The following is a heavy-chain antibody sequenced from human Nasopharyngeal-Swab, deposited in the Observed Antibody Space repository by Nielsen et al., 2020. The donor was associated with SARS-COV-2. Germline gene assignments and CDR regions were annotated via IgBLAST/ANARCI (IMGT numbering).Heavy chain of an antibody. CDR3: ALDIVVAVAAILPRFDY. Sequence: GQSLKISCAASGFTFSSYAMGWVRQAPGKGLEWVSAISGSGGSTYYADSVKGRFTISRDNSKNTLYLQMNSLRAEDTAVYYCALDIVVAVAAILPRFDYWGQGTLVTVSS. J-gene: IGHJ4*02. D-gene: IGHD2-15*01. CDR2: ISGSGGST. CDR1: GFTFSSYA. V-gene: IGHV3-23*01.